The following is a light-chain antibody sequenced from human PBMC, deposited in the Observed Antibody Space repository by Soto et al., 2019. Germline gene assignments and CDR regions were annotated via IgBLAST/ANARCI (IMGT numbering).Light chain of an antibody. V-gene: IGLV1-40*01. J-gene: IGLJ1*01. CDR1: SSNIGAGYD. CDR3: QSYDSSLSGYV. CDR2: GNS. Sequence: QSVLTQPPSVSGAPGQRVTISCTGSSSNIGAGYDVHWYQQLPGTAPKLLIYGNSNRPSGVPDRFSGPKSGTSASLAITGLQAEDEADYYCQSYDSSLSGYVFGIGTTLTVL.